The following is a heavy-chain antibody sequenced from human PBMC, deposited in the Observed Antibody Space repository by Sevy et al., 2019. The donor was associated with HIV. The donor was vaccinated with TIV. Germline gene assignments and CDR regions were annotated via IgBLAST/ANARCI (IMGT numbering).Heavy chain of an antibody. J-gene: IGHJ6*02. Sequence: GGPLRLSCAASGFTFSSYSMNWVRQAPGKGLEWVSYISSSSSTIYYADSVKGRFTISRDNAKNSLYLQMNSLRDEDTAVYYCARESIDYDILTGYLTDYYGMDVWGQGTTVTVSS. V-gene: IGHV3-48*02. D-gene: IGHD3-9*01. CDR3: ARESIDYDILTGYLTDYYGMDV. CDR1: GFTFSSYS. CDR2: ISSSSSTI.